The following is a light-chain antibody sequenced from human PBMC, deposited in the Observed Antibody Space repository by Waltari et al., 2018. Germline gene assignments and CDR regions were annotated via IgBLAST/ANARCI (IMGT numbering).Light chain of an antibody. V-gene: IGKV1-5*03. CDR3: QQYRNLWT. J-gene: IGKJ1*01. Sequence: DIQMTQSPSTLSASVGDRVTITCRASQSISNWLAWYQQKPVKAPKVLIYKASTLESGVPSMFSGSGSGTECTLTISSLQPDGFATYYCQQYRNLWTFGQGTKVEIK. CDR2: KAS. CDR1: QSISNW.